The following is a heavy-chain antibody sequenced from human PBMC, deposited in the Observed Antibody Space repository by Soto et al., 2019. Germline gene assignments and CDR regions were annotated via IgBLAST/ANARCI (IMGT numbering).Heavy chain of an antibody. Sequence: QVQLQESGPGLVKPSGTLSLTCTVSGGSISSSNWWSWVRQTPGKGLEWIADIYHSGNSNYNPSLRSRVTISVVKSKNQFSLNLSPVTAADTAIYYCARLKTTPNDAFDIWGQGTMVTVSS. CDR2: IYHSGNS. D-gene: IGHD1-1*01. CDR1: GGSISSSNW. V-gene: IGHV4-4*02. J-gene: IGHJ3*02. CDR3: ARLKTTPNDAFDI.